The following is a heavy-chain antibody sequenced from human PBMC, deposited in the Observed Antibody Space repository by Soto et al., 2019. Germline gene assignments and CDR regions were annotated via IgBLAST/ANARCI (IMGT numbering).Heavy chain of an antibody. Sequence: SETLSLTCTVSGGSISSDHYHWTWIRQTPGKGLEWIGYILYSGSVYYNPSLQSRVTMSVDTSKNLFSLKLSSVTAADTAVYFCVREDDGGDRDYYGLDVWGQGTTVTVSS. D-gene: IGHD4-17*01. J-gene: IGHJ6*02. CDR1: GGSISSDHYH. V-gene: IGHV4-30-4*01. CDR2: ILYSGSV. CDR3: VREDDGGDRDYYGLDV.